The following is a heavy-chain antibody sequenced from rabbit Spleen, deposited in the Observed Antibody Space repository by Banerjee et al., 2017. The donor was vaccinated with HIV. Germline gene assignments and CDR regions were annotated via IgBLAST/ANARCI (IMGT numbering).Heavy chain of an antibody. J-gene: IGHJ4*01. CDR2: IEGGSSAFS. CDR1: GVSFSNNHY. V-gene: IGHV1S40*01. CDR3: ARDGAGGSYFAL. D-gene: IGHD8-1*01. Sequence: QSLEESGGDLVKPGASLTLTCTASGVSFSNNHYMCWVRQAPGKGLEWIACIEGGSSAFSYFASWAKGRFTISKTSSTTVTLQMTSLTAADTATYFCARDGAGGSYFALWGPGTLVTVS.